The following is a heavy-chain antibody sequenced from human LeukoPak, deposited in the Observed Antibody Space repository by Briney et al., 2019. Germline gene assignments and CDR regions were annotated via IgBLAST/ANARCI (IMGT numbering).Heavy chain of an antibody. CDR1: GGSISSGGYS. V-gene: IGHV4-30-2*01. J-gene: IGHJ4*02. CDR2: IYHSGST. Sequence: SETLSLTCAVSGGSISSGGYSWSWIRQPPGKGLEWIGYIYHSGSTYYNPSLKSRVTISVDRSKNQFSLKLSSVTAADTAVYYCARVGRGVVPAAPPYFDYWGQGTLVTVSS. D-gene: IGHD2-2*01. CDR3: ARVGRGVVPAAPPYFDY.